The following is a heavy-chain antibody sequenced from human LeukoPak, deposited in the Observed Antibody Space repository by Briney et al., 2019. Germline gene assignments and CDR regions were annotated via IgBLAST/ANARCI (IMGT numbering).Heavy chain of an antibody. CDR3: ASIYDSSGYYEAAGY. CDR2: INHSGST. J-gene: IGHJ4*02. CDR1: GGSFSGYY. Sequence: SETLSLTCAVYGGSFSGYYWSWIRQPPGKGLEWIGEINHSGSTNYNPSLKSRVTLSVDTSKNQFSLKLSSVTAADTAVYYCASIYDSSGYYEAAGYWGQGTLVTVSS. V-gene: IGHV4-34*01. D-gene: IGHD3-22*01.